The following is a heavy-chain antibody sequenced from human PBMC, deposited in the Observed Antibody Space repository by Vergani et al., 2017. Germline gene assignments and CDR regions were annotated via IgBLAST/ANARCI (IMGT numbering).Heavy chain of an antibody. Sequence: EVQLVESGGGLVKRGGSLRLSCAASGFTFSSYSMNWVRQAPGKGLEWVSSISSSSSYIHYSDSLKGRFTISRDNAKSSLYLQMNSLRAEDTGVYYCARDLYYLGSGSYPYFYYYVLYVWVQGTAVTVSS. D-gene: IGHD3-10*01. CDR2: ISSSSSYI. CDR3: ARDLYYLGSGSYPYFYYYVLYV. J-gene: IGHJ6*02. CDR1: GFTFSSYS. V-gene: IGHV3-21*01.